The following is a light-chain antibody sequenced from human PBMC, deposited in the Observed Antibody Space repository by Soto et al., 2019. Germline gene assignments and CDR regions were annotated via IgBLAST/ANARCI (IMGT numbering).Light chain of an antibody. J-gene: IGKJ1*01. CDR3: QQSYSTPRT. CDR2: AAS. V-gene: IGKV1-39*01. CDR1: QSVLYTSNNKNF. Sequence: DIVLTQAPQSLAVSLWESSTINCKSSQSVLYTSNNKNFLGWYQQKPGKAPKLLIYAASSLQSGVPSRFSGSGSGTDFTLTISSLQPEDFATYYCQQSYSTPRTFGQGTKVDIK.